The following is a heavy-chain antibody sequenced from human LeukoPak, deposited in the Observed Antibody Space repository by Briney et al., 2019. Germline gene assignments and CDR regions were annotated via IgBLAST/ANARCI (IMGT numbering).Heavy chain of an antibody. D-gene: IGHD3-22*01. Sequence: SETLSLTCAVYGGSFSGYYWSWIRQPPGKGLEWIGEINHSGSTNYNPPLKSRVTISVDTSKNQFSLKLSSVTAADTAVYYCARRRYHDSSGYQGYYFDYWGQGTLVTVSS. J-gene: IGHJ4*02. CDR3: ARRRYHDSSGYQGYYFDY. CDR2: INHSGST. V-gene: IGHV4-34*01. CDR1: GGSFSGYY.